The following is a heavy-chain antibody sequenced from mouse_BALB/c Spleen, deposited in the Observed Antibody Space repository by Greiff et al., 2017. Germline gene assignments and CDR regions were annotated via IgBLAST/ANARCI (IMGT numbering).Heavy chain of an antibody. Sequence: QVQLQQPGAELVKPGASVKLSCKASGYTFTSYYMYWVKQRPGQGLEWIGGINPSNGGTNFNEKFKSKATLTVDKSSSTAYMQLSSLTSEDSAVYYCTRSIYPNYFGYWGQGTTLTVSS. CDR2: INPSNGGT. V-gene: IGHV1S81*02. J-gene: IGHJ2*01. D-gene: IGHD2-1*01. CDR3: TRSIYPNYFGY. CDR1: GYTFTSYY.